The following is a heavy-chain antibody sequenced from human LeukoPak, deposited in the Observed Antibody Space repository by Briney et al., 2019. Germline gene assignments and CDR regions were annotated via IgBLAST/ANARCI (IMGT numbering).Heavy chain of an antibody. CDR1: GYSISSGYY. CDR3: ARDCSSTSCRRGWFDP. J-gene: IGHJ5*02. CDR2: IYHSGST. V-gene: IGHV4-38-2*02. Sequence: PSETLSLTCTVSGYSISSGYYWGWIRQPPGKGLEWIGSIYHSGSTYYNPSLKSRVTISVDTSKNQFSLKLSSVTAADTAVYCCARDCSSTSCRRGWFDPWGQGTLVTVSS. D-gene: IGHD2-2*01.